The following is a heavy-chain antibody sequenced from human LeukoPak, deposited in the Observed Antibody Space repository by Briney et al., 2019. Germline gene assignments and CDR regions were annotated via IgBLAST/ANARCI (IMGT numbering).Heavy chain of an antibody. CDR1: GFTFSSYA. J-gene: IGHJ4*02. V-gene: IGHV3-23*01. CDR3: AKALWSSTWYYFDY. D-gene: IGHD6-13*01. CDR2: ISGSGGSA. Sequence: GGSLRLSCAASGFTFSSYAMSWVRQAPGKGLEWVSAISGSGGSAYYADSVKGRFTISRDNSKNTLYLQMNSLRAEDTAVYYCAKALWSSTWYYFDYWGQGTLVTVSS.